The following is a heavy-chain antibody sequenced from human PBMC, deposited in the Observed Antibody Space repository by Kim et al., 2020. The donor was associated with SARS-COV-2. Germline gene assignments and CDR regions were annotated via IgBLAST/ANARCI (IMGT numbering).Heavy chain of an antibody. J-gene: IGHJ4*01. CDR3: ARPVGGRTPRIAAAGSFD. CDR2: IIPIFGTA. Sequence: SVKVSCKASGGTFSSYAISWVRQAPGQGLEWMGGIIPIFGTANYAQKFQGRVTITADESTSTAYMELSSLRSEATPVYYFARPVGGRTPRIAAAGSFD. CDR1: GGTFSSYA. D-gene: IGHD6-13*01. V-gene: IGHV1-69*13.